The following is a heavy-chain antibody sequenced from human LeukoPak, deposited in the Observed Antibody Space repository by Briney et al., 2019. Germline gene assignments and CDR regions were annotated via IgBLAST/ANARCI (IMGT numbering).Heavy chain of an antibody. Sequence: PGRSLRLSCAASGFTFSSYAMHWVRQAPGKGLEWVAVISYDGSNKYYADSVKGRFTISGDNSKNTLYLQMNSLRDEDTAVYYCARDAGGGDFDYWGQGTLVTVSS. CDR3: ARDAGGGDFDY. D-gene: IGHD3-16*01. V-gene: IGHV3-30-3*01. CDR1: GFTFSSYA. CDR2: ISYDGSNK. J-gene: IGHJ4*02.